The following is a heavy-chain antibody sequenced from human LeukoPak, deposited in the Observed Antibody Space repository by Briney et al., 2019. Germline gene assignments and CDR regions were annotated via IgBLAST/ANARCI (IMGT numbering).Heavy chain of an antibody. CDR3: ARIKGAYCSGGSCYYPANYYYGMDV. CDR1: GFTFTSSA. D-gene: IGHD2-15*01. CDR2: IVVGSGNT. V-gene: IGHV1-58*01. J-gene: IGHJ6*02. Sequence: SVKVSCKASGFTFTSSAVQWVRQARGQRLEWIGWIVVGSGNTNYAQKFQGRVTMTRDTSTSTVYMELSSLRSEDTAVYYCARIKGAYCSGGSCYYPANYYYGMDVWGQGTTVTVSS.